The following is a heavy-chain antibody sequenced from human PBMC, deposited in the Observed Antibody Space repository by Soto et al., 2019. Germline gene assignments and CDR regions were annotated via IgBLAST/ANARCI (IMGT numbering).Heavy chain of an antibody. CDR1: GFTVSSNY. CDR3: ARDPYGTNQNY. J-gene: IGHJ4*02. D-gene: IGHD2-8*01. Sequence: PGGSLRLSCAASGFTVSSNYMSWVRQAPGKGLEWVSVIYSGGSTHYADSVKGRFTISRDNSKNTLYLQMSSLRAEDTAVYYCARDPYGTNQNYWGQGTLVTVSS. V-gene: IGHV3-53*01. CDR2: IYSGGST.